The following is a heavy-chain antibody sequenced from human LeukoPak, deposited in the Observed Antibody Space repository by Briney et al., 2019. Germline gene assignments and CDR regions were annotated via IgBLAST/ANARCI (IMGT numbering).Heavy chain of an antibody. CDR3: HSRFLEWLLDY. D-gene: IGHD3-3*01. J-gene: IGHJ4*02. V-gene: IGHV4-4*02. CDR1: GGSISSSNW. CDR2: IYHSGST. Sequence: SETLSLTCAVFGGSISSSNWWSWVRQPPGKGLEWIGEIYHSGSTNYNPSLKSRVTISVDTSKNQFSLRLSSVTAADTAIYYCHSRFLEWLLDYWGQGTLVTVSS.